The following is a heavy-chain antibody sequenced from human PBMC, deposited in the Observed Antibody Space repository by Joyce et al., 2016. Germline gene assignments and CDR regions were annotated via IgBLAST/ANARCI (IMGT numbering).Heavy chain of an antibody. CDR1: GVSLSNYF. D-gene: IGHD2-15*01. J-gene: IGHJ4*01. V-gene: IGHV4-34*01. CDR3: ARPVYCSATTCAGPFHI. CDR2: INDRGST. Sequence: QVHLQQWGAGLLKPSETLFLSCAVYGVSLSNYFWSWIRQSPGKGLELIGQINDRGSTTYSPSLKSRVTISVDTSKNQFSLKLSSVAAADTAVYYCARPVYCSATTCAGPFHIWGQGTLVTVSS.